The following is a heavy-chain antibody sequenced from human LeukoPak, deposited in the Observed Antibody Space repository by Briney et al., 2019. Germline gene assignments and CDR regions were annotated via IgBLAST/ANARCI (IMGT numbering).Heavy chain of an antibody. V-gene: IGHV3-21*01. CDR2: ISSSSSYI. J-gene: IGHJ6*01. Sequence: GGSLRLSCAASGFTFSTYNMNWVRQAPGKGLEWVSSISSSSSYIYYADSVKGRFTISRDNAKNSLYLQMNSLRAEDTAVYYCAXXXCAYFSSSXXEXXXGMD. CDR3: AXXXCAYFSSSXXEXXXGMD. D-gene: IGHD6-13*01. CDR1: GFTFSTYN.